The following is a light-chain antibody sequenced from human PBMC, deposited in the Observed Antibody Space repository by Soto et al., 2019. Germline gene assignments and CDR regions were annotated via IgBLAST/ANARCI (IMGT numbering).Light chain of an antibody. CDR3: QQSYSGLYT. Sequence: DIQMTQSPSSLSASVGDRVTITCRASQTMSRFLSWYQKKPGKAPKLLIYAASTLQPGVPSRFSGSGSGTDFTLTIRSLQPEDFATYYCQQSYSGLYTFGQGTQLEIK. CDR2: AAS. V-gene: IGKV1-39*01. J-gene: IGKJ2*01. CDR1: QTMSRF.